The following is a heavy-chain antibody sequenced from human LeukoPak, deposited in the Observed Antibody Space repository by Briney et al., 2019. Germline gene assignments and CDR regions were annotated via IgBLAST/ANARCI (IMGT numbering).Heavy chain of an antibody. CDR1: GGSISSSSYY. CDR2: IYYSGST. J-gene: IGHJ4*02. Sequence: PSETLSLTCTVSGGSISSSSYYWGWIRQPPGKGLEWIGSIYYSGSTYYNPSLKSRVTISVDTSKNQFSLKLSSVTAADTAVYYCARTGQGAARPKHYFDYWGQGTLVTVSS. CDR3: ARTGQGAARPKHYFDY. D-gene: IGHD6-6*01. V-gene: IGHV4-39*01.